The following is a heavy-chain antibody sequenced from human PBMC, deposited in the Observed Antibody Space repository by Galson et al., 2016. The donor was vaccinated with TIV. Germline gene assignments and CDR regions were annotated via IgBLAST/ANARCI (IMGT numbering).Heavy chain of an antibody. CDR3: ATYLAGASGRGS. CDR1: AASMGSYH. Sequence: LSLTCTVSAASMGSYHWSWIRQPPGRGLEWIGFINYDGSTHSNPSLKSRVTISIDTSKSLFSLNLSSVTVADTAVYFCATYLAGASGRGSWGQGVLVAVSS. J-gene: IGHJ5*02. V-gene: IGHV4-59*08. D-gene: IGHD3-10*01. CDR2: INYDGST.